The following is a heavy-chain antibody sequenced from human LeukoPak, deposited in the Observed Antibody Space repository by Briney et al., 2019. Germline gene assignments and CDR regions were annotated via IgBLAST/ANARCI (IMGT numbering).Heavy chain of an antibody. J-gene: IGHJ5*01. CDR2: INPNSGGT. CDR1: GYTFSDYY. V-gene: IGHV1-2*02. D-gene: IGHD6-13*01. CDR3: MREVGSINWYAY. Sequence: ASVKVSCKASGYTFSDYYMHWVRQAPGQGLEWIGWINPNSGGTKYAQKFQGRVTMTRDTSISTAYIEVSRLRSDDTAVYYCMREVGSINWYAYWGQGTLVSVSS.